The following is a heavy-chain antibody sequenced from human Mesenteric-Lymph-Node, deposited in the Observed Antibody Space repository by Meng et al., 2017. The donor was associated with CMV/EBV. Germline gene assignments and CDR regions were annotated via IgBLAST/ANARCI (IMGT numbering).Heavy chain of an antibody. J-gene: IGHJ6*02. CDR1: GGSVSSGSYY. Sequence: SETLSLTCTVSGGSVSSGSYYWSWIRQPPGKGLEWIGYIYYSGITNYNPSLKSRVTMSVDTSKNQFSLKLSSVTAADTAVYYCARDRGRTVSQYDHYGMDVWGQGTTVTVSS. V-gene: IGHV4-61*01. CDR2: IYYSGIT. D-gene: IGHD4-11*01. CDR3: ARDRGRTVSQYDHYGMDV.